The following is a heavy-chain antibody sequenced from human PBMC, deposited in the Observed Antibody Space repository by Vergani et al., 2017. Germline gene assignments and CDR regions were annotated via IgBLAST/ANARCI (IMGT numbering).Heavy chain of an antibody. V-gene: IGHV4-39*01. CDR1: GGSITSSSYY. J-gene: IGHJ4*02. Sequence: QLHLQESGPGLVKPSEPLSLTCTVSGGSITSSSYYWGWIRQPPGKGLVWIGNIYHSGGAYYNPSLKGRVTISVDTSKNQFSLEVTSVTAADTAIYFCARTESFILRYFHWALWGQGTLVTVSS. D-gene: IGHD3-9*01. CDR2: IYHSGGA. CDR3: ARTESFILRYFHWAL.